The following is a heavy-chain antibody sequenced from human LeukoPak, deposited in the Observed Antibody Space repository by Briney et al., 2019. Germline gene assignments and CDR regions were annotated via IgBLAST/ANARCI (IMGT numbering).Heavy chain of an antibody. CDR1: GFTFSSYS. Sequence: PGGSLRLSCAASGFTFSSYSMNWVRQAPGKGLEWVSSISSSSSYIYYADSVKGRFTISRDNAKNSLYLQMNSLRAEDTAVYYCARDLLIAVAGTGYWGQGTLVTVSS. CDR2: ISSSSSYI. V-gene: IGHV3-21*01. D-gene: IGHD6-19*01. CDR3: ARDLLIAVAGTGY. J-gene: IGHJ4*02.